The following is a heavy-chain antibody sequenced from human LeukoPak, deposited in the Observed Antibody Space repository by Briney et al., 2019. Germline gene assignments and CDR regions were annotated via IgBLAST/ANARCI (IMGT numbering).Heavy chain of an antibody. Sequence: SQTLSLTGTGAGGAISMGGYYWSWIRQHPGKGLEWIGYIYYSGITYYNPSLKSRVTISVDTSKNQFSLYLSSVTAADTAVYYCARVTSGEFADYWGQGTLVTVSS. CDR3: ARVTSGEFADY. CDR2: IYYSGIT. D-gene: IGHD3-10*01. J-gene: IGHJ4*02. V-gene: IGHV4-31*03. CDR1: GGAISMGGYY.